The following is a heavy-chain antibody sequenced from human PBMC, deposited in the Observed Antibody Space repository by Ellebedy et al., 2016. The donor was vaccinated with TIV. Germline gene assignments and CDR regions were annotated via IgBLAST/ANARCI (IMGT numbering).Heavy chain of an antibody. CDR2: INPNSGGT. J-gene: IGHJ3*02. D-gene: IGHD2-2*01. Sequence: ASVKVSCXASGYIFTDYYLHWVRQAPGQGLEWMGWINPNSGGTNYAQKFQGRVTMTRDASISTAFMELSRLKSDDTAVYYCASPWDDCIRTSCSDVFDIWGQGTMVTVSS. CDR1: GYIFTDYY. CDR3: ASPWDDCIRTSCSDVFDI. V-gene: IGHV1-2*02.